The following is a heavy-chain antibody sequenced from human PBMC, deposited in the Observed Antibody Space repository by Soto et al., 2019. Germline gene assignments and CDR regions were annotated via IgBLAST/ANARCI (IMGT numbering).Heavy chain of an antibody. CDR2: IWYDGSNK. CDR1: GLTFSSYG. D-gene: IGHD5-18*01. Sequence: QVQLVESGGGVVQPGRSLRLSCAASGLTFSSYGMHWVRQAPGKGLEWVAVIWYDGSNKYYADSVKGRFTISRDNSKNTLYLQMNSLRAEDTAVYYCARVDLYSYGFGGFDYWGQGTLVTVSS. J-gene: IGHJ4*02. CDR3: ARVDLYSYGFGGFDY. V-gene: IGHV3-33*01.